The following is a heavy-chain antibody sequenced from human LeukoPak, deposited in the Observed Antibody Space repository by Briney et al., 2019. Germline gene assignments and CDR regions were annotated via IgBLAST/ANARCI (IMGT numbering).Heavy chain of an antibody. CDR2: IYYSGST. V-gene: IGHV4-59*01. CDR1: GGSISSYY. J-gene: IGHJ4*02. D-gene: IGHD3-22*01. Sequence: SETLSLTCTVSGGSISSYYWSWIRQPPGKGLEWIGYIYYSGSTNYNPSLKSRVTISVDTSKNQFSLKLSSVTAADTAVYYCARGSYYYDSSGYSETGEIDWGQGTLATVSS. CDR3: ARGSYYYDSSGYSETGEID.